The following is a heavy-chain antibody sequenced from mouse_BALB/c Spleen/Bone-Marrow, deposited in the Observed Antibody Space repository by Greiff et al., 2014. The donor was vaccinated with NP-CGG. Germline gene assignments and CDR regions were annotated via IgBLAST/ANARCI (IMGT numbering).Heavy chain of an antibody. D-gene: IGHD1-2*01. J-gene: IGHJ2*01. V-gene: IGHV7-3*02. CDR3: ARDIGRLLFDY. CDR2: IRNKANGYTT. Sequence: EVMLVESGGGLVQPGGSLRLSCETSGFTFTDYYVNWVRQPPGKALEWLGFIRNKANGYTTEYSASVKGRFTISRDNSQSILYLQMNTLRAEDSATYYCARDIGRLLFDYWGQGTTLTVSS. CDR1: GFTFTDYY.